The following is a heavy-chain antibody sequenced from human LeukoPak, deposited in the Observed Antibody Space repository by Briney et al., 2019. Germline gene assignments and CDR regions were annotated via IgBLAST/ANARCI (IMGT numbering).Heavy chain of an antibody. J-gene: IGHJ5*02. D-gene: IGHD6-19*01. CDR1: SYTFTSYG. CDR2: ISAYNGNT. CDR3: ARDGIAVAGTYNWFDP. V-gene: IGHV1-18*01. Sequence: ASVKVSCKASSYTFTSYGISWVRQAPGQGLEWMGWISAYNGNTNYAQKLQGRVTMTTDTSTSTAYMELRSLRSDDTAVYYCARDGIAVAGTYNWFDPWGQGTLVTVSS.